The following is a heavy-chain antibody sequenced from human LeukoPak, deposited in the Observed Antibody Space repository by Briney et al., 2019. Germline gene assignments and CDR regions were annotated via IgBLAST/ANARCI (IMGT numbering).Heavy chain of an antibody. CDR1: GFTFSSYA. CDR3: ARKYYYDSSGYYLDY. J-gene: IGHJ4*02. Sequence: HPGGSLRLSCAASGFTFSSYAMSWVRQAPGKGLEWVSAISGSGGSTYYADSVKGRFTISRDNSKNTLYLQMNSLRAEDTALYYCARKYYYDSSGYYLDYWGQGTLVTVSS. CDR2: ISGSGGST. D-gene: IGHD3-22*01. V-gene: IGHV3-23*01.